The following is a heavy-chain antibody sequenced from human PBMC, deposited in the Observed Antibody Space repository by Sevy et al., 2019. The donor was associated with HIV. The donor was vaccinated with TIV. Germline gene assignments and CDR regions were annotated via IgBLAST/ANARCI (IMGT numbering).Heavy chain of an antibody. CDR1: GLTFSDYY. D-gene: IGHD1-26*01. J-gene: IGHJ6*02. CDR3: ARDMGAVTYYYYGMDV. Sequence: GGSLRLSCAASGLTFSDYYMSWIRQAPGKGLEWVSFISSTGSTIYYADSVKGRFTISRDNAQNSLYLQMNSLRGEDTAVYYCARDMGAVTYYYYGMDVWGQGTTVTVSS. V-gene: IGHV3-11*01. CDR2: ISSTGSTI.